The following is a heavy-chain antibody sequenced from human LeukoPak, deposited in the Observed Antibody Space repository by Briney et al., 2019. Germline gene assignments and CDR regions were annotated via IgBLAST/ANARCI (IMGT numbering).Heavy chain of an antibody. Sequence: GASVKVSCKASGYTFTYYYMHWGRQAPGQGPEWMGIINPSGGSASYAQKFQGRVTMTRDTSTSTVYMELSSLRSEDTAVYYCARDRDSSWYRLDYWGQGTLVTVSS. CDR1: GYTFTYYY. D-gene: IGHD6-13*01. CDR3: ARDRDSSWYRLDY. V-gene: IGHV1-46*01. CDR2: INPSGGSA. J-gene: IGHJ4*02.